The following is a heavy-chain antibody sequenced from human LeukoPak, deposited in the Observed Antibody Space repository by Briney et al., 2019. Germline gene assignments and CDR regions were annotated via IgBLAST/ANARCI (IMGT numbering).Heavy chain of an antibody. Sequence: GGSLRLSCAASGFTFSTYSMNWGRQAPGKGLEWVSYISSSSRTKYYEASVKGRFTITRDNDKKSLYLQMNSLRAEDTAVYYCARDLGLYDYGGNIDPWGQGDLVTVSS. CDR3: ARDLGLYDYGGNIDP. J-gene: IGHJ5*02. CDR2: ISSSSRTK. CDR1: GFTFSTYS. V-gene: IGHV3-48*04. D-gene: IGHD4-23*01.